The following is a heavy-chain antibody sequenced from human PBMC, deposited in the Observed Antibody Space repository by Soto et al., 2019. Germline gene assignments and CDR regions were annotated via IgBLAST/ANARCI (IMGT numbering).Heavy chain of an antibody. D-gene: IGHD6-6*01. Sequence: ASVKVSCKASGYTFTSYAMHWVRQAPGQRLEWMGWINAGNGNTKYSQKFQGRVTITRDTSASTAYMELSSLRSEDTAVYYCARGDSSSFKYYYYYYGMDVWGQGTTVTVSS. CDR2: INAGNGNT. V-gene: IGHV1-3*01. CDR1: GYTFTSYA. J-gene: IGHJ6*02. CDR3: ARGDSSSFKYYYYYYGMDV.